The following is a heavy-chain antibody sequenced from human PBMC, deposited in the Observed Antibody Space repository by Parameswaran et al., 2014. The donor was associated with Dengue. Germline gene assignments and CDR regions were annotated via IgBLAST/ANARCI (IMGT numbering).Heavy chain of an antibody. CDR2: IKQDGSEK. V-gene: IGHV3-7*01. J-gene: IGHJ4*02. D-gene: IGHD5-24*01. Sequence: VRQAPGKGLEWVANIKQDGSEKYYVDSVKGRFTISRDNAKNSLYLQMNSLRAEDTAVYYCARDSRDGYNQHWGQGTLVTVSS. CDR3: ARDSRDGYNQH.